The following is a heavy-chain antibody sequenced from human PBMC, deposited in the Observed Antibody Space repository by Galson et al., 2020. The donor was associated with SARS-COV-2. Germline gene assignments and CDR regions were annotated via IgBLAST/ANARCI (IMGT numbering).Heavy chain of an antibody. J-gene: IGHJ4*02. CDR3: ARDGSYSSSAYFDY. Sequence: ASVKVSCKASGYTFTGYYMHWVRQAPGQGLEWMGWINPNSGGTNYAQKFQGWVTMTRDTSISTAYMELSRLGSDDTAVYYCARDGSYSSSAYFDYWGQGTLVTVSS. CDR2: INPNSGGT. V-gene: IGHV1-2*04. D-gene: IGHD6-6*01. CDR1: GYTFTGYY.